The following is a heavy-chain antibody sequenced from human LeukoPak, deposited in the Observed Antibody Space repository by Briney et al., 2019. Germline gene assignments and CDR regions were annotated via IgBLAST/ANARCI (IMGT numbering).Heavy chain of an antibody. CDR3: ATYYFGSGSYWNFDY. Sequence: ASVKVSCKASGYTFTIYAMHWVRQAPGQRLEWMGWINAGNGNTKYSQKFQGRVTITRDTSASTAYMELSSLRSEDTAVYYCATYYFGSGSYWNFDYWGRGTLVTVSS. D-gene: IGHD3-10*01. CDR1: GYTFTIYA. CDR2: INAGNGNT. V-gene: IGHV1-3*01. J-gene: IGHJ4*02.